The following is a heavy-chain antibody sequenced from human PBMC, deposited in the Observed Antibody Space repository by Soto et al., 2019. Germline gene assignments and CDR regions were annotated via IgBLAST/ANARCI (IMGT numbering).Heavy chain of an antibody. V-gene: IGHV4-39*01. CDR3: ARHFSVDSALYYYGMDV. CDR2: IYYSGST. CDR1: GGSISSYY. Sequence: SETLSLTCTVSGGSISSYYWGWIRQPPGKGLELFGSIYYSGSTYYNPSLKSRVTISVDTSKNQFSLKLSSVTAADTAVYYCARHFSVDSALYYYGMDVWGQGTTVTVSS. J-gene: IGHJ6*02.